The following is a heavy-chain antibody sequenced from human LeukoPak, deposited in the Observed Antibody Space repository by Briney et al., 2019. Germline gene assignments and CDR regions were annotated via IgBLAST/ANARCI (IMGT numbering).Heavy chain of an antibody. CDR3: ARKPIFASGRHWYYFDN. D-gene: IGHD3-10*01. J-gene: IGHJ4*02. CDR1: GGSINISDYY. V-gene: IGHV4-39*01. Sequence: SETLSLTCTVSGGSINISDYYWGWIRQPPGKGLEWIGSMHYSGSTYYNPSLESRVTIKLSSVTAADTAIYYCARKPIFASGRHWYYFDNWGQGTLVTVPS. CDR2: MHYSGST.